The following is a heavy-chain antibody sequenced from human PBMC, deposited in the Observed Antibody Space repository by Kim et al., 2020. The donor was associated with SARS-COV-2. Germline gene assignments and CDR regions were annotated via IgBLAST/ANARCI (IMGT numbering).Heavy chain of an antibody. V-gene: IGHV6-1*01. D-gene: IGHD6-19*01. CDR2: TYYRSKWYN. Sequence: SQTLSLTCAISGDSVSSNSAAWNWIRQSPSRGLEWLGRTYYRSKWYNDYAVSVKSRITINPDTSKNQFSLQLNSVTPEDTAVYYCARGSRGSSGPSRRSNYYYYMDVWGKGTTVTVSS. CDR3: ARGSRGSSGPSRRSNYYYYMDV. CDR1: GDSVSSNSAA. J-gene: IGHJ6*03.